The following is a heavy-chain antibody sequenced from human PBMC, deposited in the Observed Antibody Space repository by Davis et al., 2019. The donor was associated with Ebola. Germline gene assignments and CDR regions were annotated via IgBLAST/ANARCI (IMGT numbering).Heavy chain of an antibody. D-gene: IGHD6-13*01. CDR1: GFTFSSFW. J-gene: IGHJ5*02. V-gene: IGHV3-74*01. CDR2: TNSDGGST. Sequence: PGGSLRLSCAASGFTFSSFWMHWVRQPPGKGLVWVSRTNSDGGSTSYADSVKGRFTISRDNAKNSLYLQMNSLRAEDTAVYYCASHIAAADKNCFDPWGQGTLVTVSS. CDR3: ASHIAAADKNCFDP.